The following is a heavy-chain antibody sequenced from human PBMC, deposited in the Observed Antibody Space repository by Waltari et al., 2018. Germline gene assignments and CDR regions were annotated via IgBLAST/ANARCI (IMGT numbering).Heavy chain of an antibody. Sequence: EVQLLESGGGLVQPGGSLRLSCAASGFTFSSYAMSWVRQAPGKGLEWVSAISGSGGSTYNADSVKGRLTISRDNSKNTRYLQMNSLRAEDTAVYYCAKASYSGSYDFFGSFDYWGQGTLVTVSS. CDR1: GFTFSSYA. J-gene: IGHJ4*02. V-gene: IGHV3-23*01. CDR3: AKASYSGSYDFFGSFDY. CDR2: ISGSGGST. D-gene: IGHD1-26*01.